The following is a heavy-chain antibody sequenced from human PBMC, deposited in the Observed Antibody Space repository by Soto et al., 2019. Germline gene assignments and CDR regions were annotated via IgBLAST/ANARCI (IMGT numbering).Heavy chain of an antibody. J-gene: IGHJ6*02. D-gene: IGHD3-9*01. V-gene: IGHV1-46*01. Sequence: QVQLVQSGAEVKKPGASAKVSCTASGYTLTSYYMHWVRQAPGQGLEWMGVINPTDDSARYAQKFQGRVTLTSDTSTSTVSMELSSLKSEDTAVYYCAKDQXNRYXHTDPNYCYYGMDVWGQGTTVTVSS. CDR1: GYTLTSYY. CDR2: INPTDDSA. CDR3: AKDQXNRYXHTDPNYCYYGMDV.